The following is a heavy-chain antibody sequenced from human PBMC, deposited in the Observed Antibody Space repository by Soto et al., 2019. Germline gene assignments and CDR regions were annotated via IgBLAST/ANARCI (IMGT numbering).Heavy chain of an antibody. CDR2: TYYRRNT. V-gene: IGHV4-39*01. CDR3: ARQPRGASMVTSVINWFDL. J-gene: IGHJ5*02. Sequence: SETLSLTCSVSGGSIDSTDFYWVWVRQAPGEGLEWIGSTYYRRNTYYNSFLRSRVTLSVDTSKNQFSLRLSSVTAADTAVYYCARQPRGASMVTSVINWFDLWGPGVLVNVSS. D-gene: IGHD4-17*01. CDR1: GGSIDSTDFY.